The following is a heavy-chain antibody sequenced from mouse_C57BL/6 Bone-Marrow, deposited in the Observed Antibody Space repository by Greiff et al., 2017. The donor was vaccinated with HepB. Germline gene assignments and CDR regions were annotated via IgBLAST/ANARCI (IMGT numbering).Heavy chain of an antibody. D-gene: IGHD2-3*01. J-gene: IGHJ2*01. CDR1: GYTFTDYY. Sequence: QVQLKESGAELVRPGASVKLSCKASGYTFTDYYINWVKQRPGQGLEWIARIYPGSGNTYYNEKFKGKATLTAEKSSSTAYMQLSSLTSEDSAVYFCARGWDDGYYVDYWGQGTTLTVSS. CDR3: ARGWDDGYYVDY. V-gene: IGHV1-76*01. CDR2: IYPGSGNT.